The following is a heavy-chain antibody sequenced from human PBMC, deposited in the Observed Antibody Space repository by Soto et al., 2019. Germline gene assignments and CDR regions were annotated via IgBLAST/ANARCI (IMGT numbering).Heavy chain of an antibody. CDR1: GFTFSSYA. Sequence: GGSLRLSCAASGFTFSSYAMHWVRQAPGKGLEWVAVISYDGSNKYYEDSVKGRFTISRDNSKNTLYLQMNSLRAEDTAVYYCARAAGKFVGGQGALDYWGQGTLVTVSS. V-gene: IGHV3-30-3*01. CDR3: ARAAGKFVGGQGALDY. J-gene: IGHJ4*02. CDR2: ISYDGSNK. D-gene: IGHD2-15*01.